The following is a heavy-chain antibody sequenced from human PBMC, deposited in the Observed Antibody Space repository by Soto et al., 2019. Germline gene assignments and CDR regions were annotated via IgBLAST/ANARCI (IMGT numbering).Heavy chain of an antibody. V-gene: IGHV4-39*01. CDR1: GGSISSSSYY. CDR3: AGSSSWYYNWFDP. CDR2: IYYSGST. D-gene: IGHD6-13*01. J-gene: IGHJ5*02. Sequence: QLQLQESGPGLVKPSETLSLTCTVSGGSISSSSYYWGWIRQPPGKGLEWIGSIYYSGSTYYNPYLKSVVTIAVDTSKNQFSLKLSSVTAADTAVYYCAGSSSWYYNWFDPWGQGTLVTVSS.